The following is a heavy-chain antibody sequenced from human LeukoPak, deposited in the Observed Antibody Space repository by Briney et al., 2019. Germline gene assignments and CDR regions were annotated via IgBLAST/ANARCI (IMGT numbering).Heavy chain of an antibody. J-gene: IGHJ5*02. CDR2: INPNSGGT. D-gene: IGHD2-2*01. V-gene: IGHV1-2*02. CDR1: GYTFTGYY. Sequence: ASVKVSCTASGYTFTGYYMHWVRQAPGQGLEWMGWINPNSGGTNYAQKFQGRVTMTRDTSISTAYMELSRLRSDDTAVYYCARVMVGYCSSTSCYGFDRSFDPWGQGTLVTVSS. CDR3: ARVMVGYCSSTSCYGFDRSFDP.